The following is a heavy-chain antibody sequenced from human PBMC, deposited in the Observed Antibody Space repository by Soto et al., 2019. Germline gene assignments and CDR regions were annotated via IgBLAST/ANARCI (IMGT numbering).Heavy chain of an antibody. Sequence: PGESLKTSCKGSGYSFTSYLIGWVRQMPGKGLELIGIHYPGDFDTRSSPSFQGQVTISADKSIGTAYLQWSSLKASDTAMYYCARQGSGWYSDYWGQGALVTVSS. V-gene: IGHV5-51*01. CDR3: ARQGSGWYSDY. J-gene: IGHJ4*02. CDR1: GYSFTSYL. D-gene: IGHD6-19*01. CDR2: HYPGDFDT.